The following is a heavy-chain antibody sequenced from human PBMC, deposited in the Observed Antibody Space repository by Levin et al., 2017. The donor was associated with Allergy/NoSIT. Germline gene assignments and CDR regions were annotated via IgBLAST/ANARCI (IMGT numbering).Heavy chain of an antibody. D-gene: IGHD6-19*01. V-gene: IGHV3-53*01. J-gene: IGHJ4*02. CDR2: IYSSGST. CDR3: ARSRVDGWYGNFDY. Sequence: GGSLRLSCAASGFTVRSNYMSWVRQAPGKGLEWVSGIYSSGSTYYADSVKGRFTISRDNSKNMLYLQMNSLRAEDTAVYHCARSRVDGWYGNFDYWGQGTLVTVSS. CDR1: GFTVRSNY.